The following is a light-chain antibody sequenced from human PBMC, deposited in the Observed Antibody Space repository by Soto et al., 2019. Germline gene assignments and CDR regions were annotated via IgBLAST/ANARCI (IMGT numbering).Light chain of an antibody. CDR2: WAS. Sequence: DIVMIQSPDSLAVPLGERATINCKSSQSVLYSSNNKNYLAWYQQKPGQPPKLLIYWASTRESGVPDRISGSGSGTDFTLTISSLQAEDVAVYYCQQYYSIPFTFGPGTKVDIK. J-gene: IGKJ3*01. V-gene: IGKV4-1*01. CDR3: QQYYSIPFT. CDR1: QSVLYSSNNKNY.